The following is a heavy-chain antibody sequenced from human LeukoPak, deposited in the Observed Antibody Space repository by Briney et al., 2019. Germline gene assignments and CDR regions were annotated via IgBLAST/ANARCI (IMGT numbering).Heavy chain of an antibody. D-gene: IGHD6-19*01. CDR1: GGSIDSYY. CDR2: IYSTGSA. CDR3: AGPHYSSGWLDY. J-gene: IGHJ4*02. V-gene: IGHV4-59*03. Sequence: SETLCLTCSVSGGSIDSYYWNWIRQTPGKGLEWVGYIYSTGSATYNPSLRGRVTMSIDTSKNQFYLTLNSVTAADTAVYYCAGPHYSSGWLDYWGRGTLVTVSS.